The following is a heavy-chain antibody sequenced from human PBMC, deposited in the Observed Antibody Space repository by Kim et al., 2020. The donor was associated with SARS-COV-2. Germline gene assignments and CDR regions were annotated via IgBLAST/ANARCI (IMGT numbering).Heavy chain of an antibody. CDR2: ISYESSKK. V-gene: IGHV3-30*18. CDR3: AKDKSFLVITFGGDSGGMAV. J-gene: IGHJ6*02. CDR1: GFNFNNFG. D-gene: IGHD3-16*01. Sequence: GGSLRLSCAASGFNFNNFGMHWVRQAPGKGLEWVALISYESSKKYYADSLKGRFTISRDSSKNTLYLQMNSLRPEDTALYFCAKDKSFLVITFGGDSGGMAVCGQGTTVTV.